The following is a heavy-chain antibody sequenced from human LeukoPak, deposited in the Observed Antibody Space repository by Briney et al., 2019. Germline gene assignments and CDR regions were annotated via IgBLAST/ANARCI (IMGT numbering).Heavy chain of an antibody. CDR3: ARDQDGDYFDY. CDR2: INPNSGGT. J-gene: IGHJ4*02. V-gene: IGHV1-2*02. D-gene: IGHD4-17*01. Sequence: ASVKVSCKASGYTFTGYFMHWVRQAPGQGLEWMGWINPNSGGTNYAQKFQGRVTMTSDTSITAAYMELSRLRSDDTALYYCARDQDGDYFDYWGQGTLVTVSS. CDR1: GYTFTGYF.